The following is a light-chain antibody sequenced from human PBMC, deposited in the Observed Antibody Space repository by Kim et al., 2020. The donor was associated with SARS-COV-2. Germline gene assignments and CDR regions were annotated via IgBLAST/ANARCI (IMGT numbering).Light chain of an antibody. V-gene: IGLV2-8*01. CDR2: EVT. CDR1: SSDVGGHNY. Sequence: QSALTQPPSASGSPGQSVTISCTGTSSDVGGHNYVPWYQQHPGKVPKLMISEVTKRPSGVPDRFSGSKSGNTASLTISGLQAEDEADYYCSSHSSSNTRVFGGGTQLTVL. CDR3: SSHSSSNTRV. J-gene: IGLJ3*02.